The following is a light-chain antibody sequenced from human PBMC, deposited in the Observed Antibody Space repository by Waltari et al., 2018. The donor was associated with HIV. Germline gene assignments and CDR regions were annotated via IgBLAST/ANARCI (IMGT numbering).Light chain of an antibody. Sequence: IVMTQSPATLSVSPEERATLSCRASQSGSNNLAWYQQKPGQAPRLLIYGASTRATGIPARFSGSGSGTEFTLTISSLQSGDFAVYYCQQYSKWPGTFGQGTKVDIK. CDR1: QSGSNN. CDR3: QQYSKWPGT. J-gene: IGKJ1*01. CDR2: GAS. V-gene: IGKV3D-15*01.